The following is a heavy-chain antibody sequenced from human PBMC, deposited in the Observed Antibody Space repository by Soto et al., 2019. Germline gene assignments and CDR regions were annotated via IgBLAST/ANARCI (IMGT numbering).Heavy chain of an antibody. V-gene: IGHV3-23*01. J-gene: IGHJ4*02. CDR2: ISGSDGST. CDR3: ARRSSSWYFDY. Sequence: PGGSQRLSCAASGFTFSSYAMNWVRQAPGKGLEWVSVISGSDGSTYYADSVKGRFTISRDNSKNTLNLQMNSLRAEDTAVYYCARRSSSWYFDYWGQGTLVTVSS. CDR1: GFTFSSYA. D-gene: IGHD6-13*01.